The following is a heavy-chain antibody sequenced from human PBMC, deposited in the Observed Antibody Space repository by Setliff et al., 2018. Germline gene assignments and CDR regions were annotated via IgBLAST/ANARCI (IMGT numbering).Heavy chain of an antibody. Sequence: PSETLSLTCTVSGLSLSSTPYYWAWVRQPPGKGLEWIGYIYHNGNTNFNPSLKTRVTMSVDTSKNQFALNLRSVTAADSAVYYCARDRTAYSYGLDVWGQGSTVTVSS. CDR2: IYHNGNT. J-gene: IGHJ6*02. CDR3: ARDRTAYSYGLDV. V-gene: IGHV4-61*01. D-gene: IGHD5-18*01. CDR1: GLSLSSTPYY.